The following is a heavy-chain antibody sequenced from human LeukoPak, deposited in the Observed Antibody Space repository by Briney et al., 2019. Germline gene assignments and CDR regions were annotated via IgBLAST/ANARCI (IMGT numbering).Heavy chain of an antibody. J-gene: IGHJ4*01. Sequence: GGSLRLSCAVSGITLSNYGMSWVRQAPGKGLEWISYIGISSGNTKYADSVKGRFTISGDKAKNSVYLQMNSLRVEDTAVYYCARDTKYAFENWGQGTLVTVSS. CDR3: ARDTKYAFEN. CDR2: IGISSGNT. V-gene: IGHV3-48*01. D-gene: IGHD2-2*01. CDR1: GITLSNYG.